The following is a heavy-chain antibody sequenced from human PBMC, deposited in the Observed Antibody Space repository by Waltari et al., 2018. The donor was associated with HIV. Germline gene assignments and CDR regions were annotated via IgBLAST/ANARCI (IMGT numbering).Heavy chain of an antibody. CDR1: GFIFSDHD. D-gene: IGHD3-10*01. V-gene: IGHV3-30*03. Sequence: QVHLVESGGGVVEPGRSRRMPCAASGFIFSDHDMHWVRQAPGKGLEWVAIISYDGSKKQYVDSVKGRFTISRDNSKNTLYLQMNSLRTEDTAVYYCARDSYASGSYGLIDFWGQGTLVTVSS. CDR2: ISYDGSKK. J-gene: IGHJ4*02. CDR3: ARDSYASGSYGLIDF.